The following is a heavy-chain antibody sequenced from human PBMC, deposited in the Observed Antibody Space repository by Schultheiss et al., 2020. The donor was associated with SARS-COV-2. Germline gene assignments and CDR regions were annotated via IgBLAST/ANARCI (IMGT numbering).Heavy chain of an antibody. Sequence: GGSLRLSCAASGFSVSSNNMSWVRQAPGKGLEWVSVIYRGGSTYYADSVKGRFTISRHNSKNTLYLQMNSLRAEDTAVYYCARGAVVPRGYWGQGTLVTVSS. J-gene: IGHJ4*02. CDR2: IYRGGST. V-gene: IGHV3-53*01. CDR3: ARGAVVPRGY. CDR1: GFSVSSNN. D-gene: IGHD2-15*01.